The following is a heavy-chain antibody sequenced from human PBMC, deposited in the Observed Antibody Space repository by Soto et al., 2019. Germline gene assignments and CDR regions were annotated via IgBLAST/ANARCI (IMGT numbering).Heavy chain of an antibody. V-gene: IGHV4-59*01. CDR3: ARPRFGILTGYLDV. J-gene: IGHJ6*02. Sequence: KPSETLSLTFTVSGGSISSYYWSWIRQPPGKGLEWIGYIYYSGSTNYNPSLKSRVTISVDTSKNQFSLKLSSVTAADTAVYYCARPRFGILTGYLDVWGQGTTVTVSS. CDR1: GGSISSYY. D-gene: IGHD3-9*01. CDR2: IYYSGST.